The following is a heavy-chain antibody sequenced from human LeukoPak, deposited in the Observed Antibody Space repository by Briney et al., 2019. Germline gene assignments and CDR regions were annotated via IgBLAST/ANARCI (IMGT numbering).Heavy chain of an antibody. CDR2: MNPNSGKI. D-gene: IGHD4-17*01. CDR3: ATEILYGEYYFDY. Sequence: ASVKFYCKASGYTFTSYGINCLRQAPGQGLEWMGWMNPNSGKIAYAQKFQGRVTMTRNTSINTAYMELSSLRSEDTAVYYCATEILYGEYYFDYWGQGTLVTVSS. CDR1: GYTFTSYG. J-gene: IGHJ4*02. V-gene: IGHV1-8*02.